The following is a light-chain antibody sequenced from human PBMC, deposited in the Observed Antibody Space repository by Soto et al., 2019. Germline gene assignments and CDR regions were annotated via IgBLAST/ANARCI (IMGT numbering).Light chain of an antibody. Sequence: EIVLTQSPGTLSLSPGDRATLSCRASQSVNSNYLAWYQRKPGQAPRLLIYGASNRATDIPYRFSASGSGTDFTRTITRLEAEDFAVYYCQQYDSTPPTFGPGTKVE. CDR1: QSVNSNY. CDR2: GAS. V-gene: IGKV3-20*01. CDR3: QQYDSTPPT. J-gene: IGKJ1*01.